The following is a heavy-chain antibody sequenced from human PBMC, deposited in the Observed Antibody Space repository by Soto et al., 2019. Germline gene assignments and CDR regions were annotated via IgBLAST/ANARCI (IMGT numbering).Heavy chain of an antibody. D-gene: IGHD2-15*01. Sequence: PGESLKISCKGSGYSFTSYWIGWVRQMPGKGLEWMGIIYPGDSDTRYSPSFQGQVTISADKSISTAYLQWSSLKASDTAMYYCARGYCSGGSCYSFDYYYYGMHVWGQGITVTVSS. CDR2: IYPGDSDT. CDR1: GYSFTSYW. CDR3: ARGYCSGGSCYSFDYYYYGMHV. V-gene: IGHV5-51*01. J-gene: IGHJ6*02.